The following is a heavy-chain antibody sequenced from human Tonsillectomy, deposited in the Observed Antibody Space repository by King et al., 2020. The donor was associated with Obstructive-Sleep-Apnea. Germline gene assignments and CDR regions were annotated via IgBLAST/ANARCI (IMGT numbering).Heavy chain of an antibody. CDR1: GFTFDDYT. CDR2: ISWDGSST. V-gene: IGHV3-43*01. J-gene: IGHJ1*01. D-gene: IGHD3-10*01. Sequence: VQLVESGGIVVQPGGSLRLSCAASGFTFDDYTMHWVRQTPGKGPEWISLISWDGSSTYYADSMKGRFTISRDNSKNSLYLQMNSLRTEDSALYYCAKDYGYRTNTYGSYFQHWGQGTLVTVSS. CDR3: AKDYGYRTNTYGSYFQH.